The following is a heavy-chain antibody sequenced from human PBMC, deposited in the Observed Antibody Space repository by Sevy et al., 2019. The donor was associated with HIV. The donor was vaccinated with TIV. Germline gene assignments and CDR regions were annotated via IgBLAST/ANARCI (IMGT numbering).Heavy chain of an antibody. V-gene: IGHV1-2*02. J-gene: IGHJ4*02. CDR2: INPNSGGT. Sequence: ASVKVSCKASGYTFTGYYMHWVRQAPGQGLEWMGWINPNSGGTNYAQKFQGRVTMTRDTSISTAYMELRRLRSDDTALYYCATCRPDYDFWSGYSAYYFDYWGQGTLVTVSS. CDR3: ATCRPDYDFWSGYSAYYFDY. CDR1: GYTFTGYY. D-gene: IGHD3-3*01.